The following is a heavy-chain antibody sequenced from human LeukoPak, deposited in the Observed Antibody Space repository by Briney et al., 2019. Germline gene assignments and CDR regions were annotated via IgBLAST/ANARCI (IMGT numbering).Heavy chain of an antibody. CDR1: GFTFSSYA. CDR3: ARSVVVAANLWFNP. D-gene: IGHD2-15*01. J-gene: IGHJ5*02. V-gene: IGHV3-30-3*01. Sequence: PGRSLRLSCAASGFTFSSYAMHWVRQAPGKGLEWVAVISYDGSNKYYADSVKGRFTISRDNSKNTLYLQMNSLRAEDTAVYYCARSVVVAANLWFNPWGQGTLVTVSS. CDR2: ISYDGSNK.